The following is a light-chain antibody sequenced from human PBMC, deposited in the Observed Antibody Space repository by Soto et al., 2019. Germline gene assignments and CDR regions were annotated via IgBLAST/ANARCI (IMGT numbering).Light chain of an antibody. V-gene: IGLV2-8*01. CDR3: KSYAGSNTYV. CDR1: KNDIGVYDF. J-gene: IGLJ1*01. CDR2: EVV. Sequence: QSALTQSPSASGSPGQSVTISCTGTKNDIGVYDFVSWYQHHPGKAPRLIIYEVVQRPSGVPDRLSGSKSGNTASLTVSGLQAADEADYFCKSYAGSNTYVFGSGTKV.